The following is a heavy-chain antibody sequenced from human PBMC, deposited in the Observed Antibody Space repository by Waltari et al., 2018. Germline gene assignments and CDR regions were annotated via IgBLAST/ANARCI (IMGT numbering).Heavy chain of an antibody. D-gene: IGHD2-15*01. CDR2: INPNSGGT. V-gene: IGHV1-2*02. Sequence: QVQLVQSGAEVKKPGASVKVSCKASGYTFTVYYMHWVRQAPGQGLEWMGWINPNSGGTNYAQKFQGRVTMTRDTSISTAYMELSRLRSDDTAVYYCARDREYCSGGSCYGYWGQGTLVTVSS. CDR1: GYTFTVYY. CDR3: ARDREYCSGGSCYGY. J-gene: IGHJ4*02.